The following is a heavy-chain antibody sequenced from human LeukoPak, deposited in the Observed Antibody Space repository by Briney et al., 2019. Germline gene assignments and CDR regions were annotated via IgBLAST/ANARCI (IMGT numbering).Heavy chain of an antibody. Sequence: PSETLSLTCTVSGGSISSYYWSWIRQPPGKGLEWIGYIYYSGSTNYNPSLKSRVTISVDRSKNQFSLKLSSVTAADTAVYYCARFEIQLNYFDYWGQGTLVTVSS. CDR1: GGSISSYY. D-gene: IGHD5-18*01. CDR3: ARFEIQLNYFDY. V-gene: IGHV4-59*12. J-gene: IGHJ4*02. CDR2: IYYSGST.